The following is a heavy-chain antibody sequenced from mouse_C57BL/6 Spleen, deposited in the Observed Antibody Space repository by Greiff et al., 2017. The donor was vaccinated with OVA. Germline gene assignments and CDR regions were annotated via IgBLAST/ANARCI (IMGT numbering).Heavy chain of an antibody. Sequence: QVQLQQSGAELVKPGASVKMSCKASGYTFTSYWITWVKQRPGQGLEWIGDIYPGSGSTNYNEKFKSKATLTVDTSSSTAYMQLSSLTSEDSAVYYCARGDYGNYVSWFAYWGQGTLVTVSA. CDR1: GYTFTSYW. J-gene: IGHJ3*01. CDR2: IYPGSGST. D-gene: IGHD2-1*01. CDR3: ARGDYGNYVSWFAY. V-gene: IGHV1-55*01.